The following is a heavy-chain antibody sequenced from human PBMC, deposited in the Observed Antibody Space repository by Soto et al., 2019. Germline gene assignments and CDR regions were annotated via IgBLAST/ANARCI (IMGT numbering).Heavy chain of an antibody. D-gene: IGHD6-19*01. V-gene: IGHV3-66*01. J-gene: IGHJ3*02. CDR2: IYSGGST. CDR3: ARELSFPYRSGHLWGDAFDI. CDR1: GFTVSSNY. Sequence: EVQLVEPGGGLGQPGGSLRLSCAASGFTVSSNYMSWVRQAPGKGLEWVSVIYSGGSTYYADAVKGRLTISRDNSKNTLYLQMNRLRAEDTAVYYCARELSFPYRSGHLWGDAFDIWGQGTMVTVSS.